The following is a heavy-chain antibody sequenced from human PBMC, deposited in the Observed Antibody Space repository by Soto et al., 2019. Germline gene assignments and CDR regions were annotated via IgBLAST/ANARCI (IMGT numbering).Heavy chain of an antibody. V-gene: IGHV3-30-3*01. CDR3: ARDTGPNGYNYYYFGMDV. D-gene: IGHD5-18*01. J-gene: IGHJ6*02. Sequence: QVHLVESGAGVVQPGRSLRLSSAASGFTFSNYAMHWVRKAPGKGLEWVAVISYDGSDKYNANSVKGRFTISRDNSKNTLYLQMNSLRAEDTAVYYCARDTGPNGYNYYYFGMDVWGQGTTVTVSS. CDR1: GFTFSNYA. CDR2: ISYDGSDK.